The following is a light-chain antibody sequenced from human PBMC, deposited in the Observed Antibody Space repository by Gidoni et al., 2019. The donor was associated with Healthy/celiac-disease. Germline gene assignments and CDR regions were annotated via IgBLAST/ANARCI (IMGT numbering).Light chain of an antibody. CDR1: SSNIGSNT. J-gene: IGLJ2*01. V-gene: IGLV1-44*01. CDR3: AAWDDSLNGPV. Sequence: QSVLTQPPSASGTPGQRVTIFCSGSSSNIGSNTVNWYQQLPGTAPKLLIYSNNQRPSGVPDRFSGSKSGTSASLAISGLQSEDEADYYCAAWDDSLNGPVFGGGTKPTVL. CDR2: SNN.